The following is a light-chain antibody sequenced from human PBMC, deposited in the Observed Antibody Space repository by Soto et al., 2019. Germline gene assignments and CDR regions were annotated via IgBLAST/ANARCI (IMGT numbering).Light chain of an antibody. V-gene: IGKV3-15*01. CDR1: QSVSSN. CDR2: DAS. Sequence: EKVMTQSPATLSVSPGERATLSCRASQSVSSNLAWYQQKPGQAPRLLIYDASTRATGIPDRFSGSGSGTEFTLTISSLQSEDLAVYYCQQYDDWPETFGQGTKV. CDR3: QQYDDWPET. J-gene: IGKJ1*01.